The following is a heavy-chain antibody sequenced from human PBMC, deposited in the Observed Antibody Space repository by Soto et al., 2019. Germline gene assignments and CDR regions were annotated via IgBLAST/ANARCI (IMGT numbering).Heavy chain of an antibody. V-gene: IGHV4-4*02. CDR3: ARHSGSYFRDY. J-gene: IGHJ4*02. D-gene: IGHD1-26*01. Sequence: QVQLQESGPGLVKPSGTLSLTCAVSGDSISSSNWWSWVRQPPGKGLEWIGEIYHSGSTNYNPSLTXRVTXSXNKSKNQFSLNLNSVTAADTAVYYCARHSGSYFRDYWGQGTLVTVSS. CDR2: IYHSGST. CDR1: GDSISSSNW.